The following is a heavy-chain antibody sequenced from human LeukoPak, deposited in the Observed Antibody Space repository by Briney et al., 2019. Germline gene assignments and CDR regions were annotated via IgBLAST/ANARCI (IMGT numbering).Heavy chain of an antibody. J-gene: IGHJ4*02. CDR1: GFTFSSYW. Sequence: GGSLRLSCAASGFTFSSYWMSWVRQAPGKGLEWVSVIYSGGDTYYADSVKGRFTISRDNSKNTLYLQMNSLRAEDTALYYCAREVFRSGWALLDYWGQGTLVTVSS. CDR2: IYSGGDT. V-gene: IGHV3-53*01. CDR3: AREVFRSGWALLDY. D-gene: IGHD6-19*01.